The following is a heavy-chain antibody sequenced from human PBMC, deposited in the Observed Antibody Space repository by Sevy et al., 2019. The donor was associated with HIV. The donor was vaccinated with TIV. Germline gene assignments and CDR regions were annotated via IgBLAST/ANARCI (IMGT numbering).Heavy chain of an antibody. V-gene: IGHV3-23*01. CDR1: GFSFDSYG. Sequence: GGSLRLSCAVSGFSFDSYGMTWVRQAPGKGLEWVSGISGSGSRTYYADSVKGRFIISRDNSKNTLDVQMNSLRSEDTGIYYFAKGGGGHYDPDEIGYYFYYYNMDVWGKGTTVTVSS. J-gene: IGHJ6*03. D-gene: IGHD3-22*01. CDR2: ISGSGSRT. CDR3: AKGGGGHYDPDEIGYYFYYYNMDV.